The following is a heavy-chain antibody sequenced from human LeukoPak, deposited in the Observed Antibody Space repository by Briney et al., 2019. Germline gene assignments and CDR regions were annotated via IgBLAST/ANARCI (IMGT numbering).Heavy chain of an antibody. CDR2: MNPNSGNT. CDR3: ARGKDYDSSGYYYDAFDI. CDR1: GYTFTSYD. D-gene: IGHD3-22*01. Sequence: ASVKVSCKASGYTFTSYDINWVRQATGQGLEWMGWMNPNSGNTGYAQKFQGRVTMTRNTSISTAHMELSSLRSEDTAVYYCARGKDYDSSGYYYDAFDIWGQGTMVTVSS. J-gene: IGHJ3*02. V-gene: IGHV1-8*01.